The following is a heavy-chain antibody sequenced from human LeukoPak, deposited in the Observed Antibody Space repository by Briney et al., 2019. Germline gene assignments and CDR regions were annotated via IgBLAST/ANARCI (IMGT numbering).Heavy chain of an antibody. CDR2: FYPEDGET. CDR1: VYTLTELS. V-gene: IGHV1-24*01. D-gene: IGHD1-26*01. Sequence: ASVTDSFKFSVYTLTELSMHWVRQAPGKGREWMGGFYPEDGETIYPQMFQGRVNMTEDTSTDTAYMELSSLRSEDTAVYYCATPLAPGATSLIDYWGQGTLVTVSS. CDR3: ATPLAPGATSLIDY. J-gene: IGHJ4*02.